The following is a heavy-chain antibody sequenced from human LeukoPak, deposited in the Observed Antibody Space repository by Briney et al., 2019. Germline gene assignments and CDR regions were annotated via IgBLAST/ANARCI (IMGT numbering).Heavy chain of an antibody. CDR2: LYYSGNT. CDR3: ARHSSGWYPYFDY. CDR1: GGSISSSSYY. D-gene: IGHD6-19*01. J-gene: IGHJ4*02. V-gene: IGHV4-39*01. Sequence: PSETLSLTCTVSGGSISSSSYYWGWIRQPPGKGLEWIGSLYYSGNTYYNPSLKSRVTISVDTSKNQFSLKLNSVTAADTAVYYCARHSSGWYPYFDYWGQGTLVTVSS.